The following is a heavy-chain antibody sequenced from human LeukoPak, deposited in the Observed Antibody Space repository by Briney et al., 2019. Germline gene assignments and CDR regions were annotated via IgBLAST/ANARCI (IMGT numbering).Heavy chain of an antibody. Sequence: SETLSLTCAVSGGSISSGGYSWSWIRQPPGKGLEWIGYIYHSGSTYYNPSLKSRVTISVDRSKNQFSLKLSSVTAADTAVYYCARGGRDGPYYFDYWGQGTLVTVSS. CDR3: ARGGRDGPYYFDY. CDR2: IYHSGST. CDR1: GGSISSGGYS. J-gene: IGHJ4*02. V-gene: IGHV4-30-2*01. D-gene: IGHD5-24*01.